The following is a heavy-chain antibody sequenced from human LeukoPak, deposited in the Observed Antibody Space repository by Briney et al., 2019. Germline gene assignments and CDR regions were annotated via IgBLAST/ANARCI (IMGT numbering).Heavy chain of an antibody. V-gene: IGHV4-61*01. J-gene: IGHJ4*02. Sequence: SETLSLTCTVSGGFVSSGSYYWSWIRQPPGKGLEWIGYIYYSGSTKYNPSLKSRVTISADTSKNQFSLKLTSVTAADTAVYYCAREAGSSGSFDYWGQGTLVTVSS. CDR1: GGFVSSGSYY. CDR2: IYYSGST. D-gene: IGHD6-19*01. CDR3: AREAGSSGSFDY.